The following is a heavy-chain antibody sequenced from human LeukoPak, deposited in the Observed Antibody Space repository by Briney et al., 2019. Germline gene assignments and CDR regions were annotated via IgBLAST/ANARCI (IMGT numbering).Heavy chain of an antibody. J-gene: IGHJ6*03. CDR2: IYSGGTT. CDR3: ARAPDYDFWSGYPMRGDYYYYMDV. CDR1: GFTVSSNY. V-gene: IGHV3-66*02. Sequence: GGPLRLSCAASGFTVSSNYMSWVRPAPGKGLKWVSVIYSGGTTYYPASVNGRFTISRDNSKNTLYLQMNSLRTEDTAVYYCARAPDYDFWSGYPMRGDYYYYMDVWGKGTTVTVSS. D-gene: IGHD3-3*01.